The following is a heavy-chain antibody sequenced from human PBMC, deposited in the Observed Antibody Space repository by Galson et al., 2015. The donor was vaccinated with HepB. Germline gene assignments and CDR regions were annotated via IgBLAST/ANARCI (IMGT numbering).Heavy chain of an antibody. D-gene: IGHD4-17*01. J-gene: IGHJ5*02. V-gene: IGHV3-48*03. CDR2: ISSSSSTI. Sequence: SLRLSCAASGFTFSSYVMNWVRQAPGKGLEWVSYISSSSSTIYYADSVKGRFTISRDNAKNSLYLQMNSLRAEDTAVYYCARDRRGGAGRLRETPHWFDPWGQGTLVTVSS. CDR3: ARDRRGGAGRLRETPHWFDP. CDR1: GFTFSSYV.